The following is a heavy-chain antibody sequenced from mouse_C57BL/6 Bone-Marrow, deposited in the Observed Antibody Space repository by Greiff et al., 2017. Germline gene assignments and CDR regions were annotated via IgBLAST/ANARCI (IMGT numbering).Heavy chain of an antibody. D-gene: IGHD1-1*01. CDR2: ISNGGGST. CDR3: ARQVILRGYWYCDV. CDR1: GFTFSDYY. J-gene: IGHJ1*03. V-gene: IGHV5-12*01. Sequence: EVHLVESGGGLVQPGGSLKLSCAASGFTFSDYYMYWVRQTPEKRLEWVAYISNGGGSTYYPDTVKGRFTISRDNAKNTLYLQMSRLKSEDTAMYDCARQVILRGYWYCDVWGTGTTVTVSS.